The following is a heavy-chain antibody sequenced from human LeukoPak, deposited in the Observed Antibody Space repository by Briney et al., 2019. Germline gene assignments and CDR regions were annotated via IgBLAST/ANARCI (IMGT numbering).Heavy chain of an antibody. D-gene: IGHD2-21*02. CDR1: GFSLSTYG. Sequence: GGSLRLSCAASGFSLSTYGMHWVRQAPGKGLEWVAFVRYDGSNKYYADSVKGRFTISRDNSKNTLYLQMNSPTAEDTAVYYCAKVGHERVVTPYYFDYWGQGTLVTVSS. CDR2: VRYDGSNK. CDR3: AKVGHERVVTPYYFDY. V-gene: IGHV3-30*02. J-gene: IGHJ4*02.